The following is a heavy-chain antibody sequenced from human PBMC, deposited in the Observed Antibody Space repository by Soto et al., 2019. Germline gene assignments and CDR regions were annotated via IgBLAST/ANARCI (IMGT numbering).Heavy chain of an antibody. CDR3: ARGENWNYGTFDY. D-gene: IGHD1-7*01. CDR2: IHHSGST. CDR1: GGSFSGYY. V-gene: IGHV4-34*01. Sequence: SETLSLTCAVYGGSFSGYYWSWIRQPPGKGLEWIGEIHHSGSTNYNPSLKSRVTISVDTSKNQFSLKLSSVTAADTAVYYCARGENWNYGTFDYWGQGTLVT. J-gene: IGHJ4*02.